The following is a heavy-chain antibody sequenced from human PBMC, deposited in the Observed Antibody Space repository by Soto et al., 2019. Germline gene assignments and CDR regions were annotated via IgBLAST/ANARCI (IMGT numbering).Heavy chain of an antibody. CDR3: ARVGIAPYYYYYYMAV. CDR1: GYTFTSYG. Sequence: ASVKVSCKASGYTFTSYGISWVRQAPGQGLEWMGWISAYNGNTNYAQKLQGRVTMTTDTSTSTAYMELRSLRSDDTAVYYCARVGIAPYYYYYYMAVWGKGTTVTVSS. V-gene: IGHV1-18*01. D-gene: IGHD3-10*01. CDR2: ISAYNGNT. J-gene: IGHJ6*03.